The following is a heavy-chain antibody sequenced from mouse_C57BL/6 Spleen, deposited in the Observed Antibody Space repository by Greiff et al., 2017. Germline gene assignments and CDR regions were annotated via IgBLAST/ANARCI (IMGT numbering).Heavy chain of an antibody. D-gene: IGHD2-1*01. J-gene: IGHJ2*01. CDR1: GYAFSSSW. V-gene: IGHV1-82*01. Sequence: VTLMESGPELVKPGASVKLSCKASGYAFSSSWMNWVKQRPGKGLGWIGRIYPGDGDTNYNGKFKGKATLTADKSYSTAYMQLSSLTSEDTAVYFCARDYGNFLFDYRGKGTTLAVSS. CDR2: IYPGDGDT. CDR3: ARDYGNFLFDY.